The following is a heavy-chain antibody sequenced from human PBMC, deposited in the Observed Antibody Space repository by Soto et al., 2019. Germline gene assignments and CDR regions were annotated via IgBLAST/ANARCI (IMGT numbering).Heavy chain of an antibody. D-gene: IGHD3-16*01. CDR1: GFTFSNAY. CDR3: LSAFRS. J-gene: IGHJ5*02. V-gene: IGHV3-15*01. Sequence: RLSCAASGFTFSNAYMSWVRQAPGKGPEWVARIKSKTDGGTTDYVAPVKGRFTVSRDDSKNTLYLQMDSLKTEDTAVYYCLSAFRSWGQGTLVTVSS. CDR2: IKSKTDGGTT.